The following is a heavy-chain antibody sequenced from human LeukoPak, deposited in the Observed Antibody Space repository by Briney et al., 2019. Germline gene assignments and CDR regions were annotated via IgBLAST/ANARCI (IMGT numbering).Heavy chain of an antibody. J-gene: IGHJ4*02. D-gene: IGHD3-10*01. CDR3: ATATMVRDVHFDY. CDR2: ISPSGGST. V-gene: IGHV1-46*01. CDR1: GYTFTSNY. Sequence: ASVKVSCKAFGYTFTSNYMHWVRQAPGQGPEWMGVISPSGGSTTYAQKFQGRVTLTRDMSTSTDYLELSSLRSEDTAVYYCATATMVRDVHFDYWGQGTLVTVSS.